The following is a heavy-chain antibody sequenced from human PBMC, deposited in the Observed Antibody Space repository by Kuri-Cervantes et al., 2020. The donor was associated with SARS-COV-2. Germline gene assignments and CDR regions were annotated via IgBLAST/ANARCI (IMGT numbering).Heavy chain of an antibody. Sequence: GGSLRLSCAASGFTFSSYGMHWVRQAPGKGLEWVAVIWYDGSNKYYADSVKGRFTISRDNSKNTLYLQMNSLRAEGTAVYYCARDKAKWELNYYFDYWGQGTLVTVSS. D-gene: IGHD1-26*01. V-gene: IGHV3-33*01. CDR3: ARDKAKWELNYYFDY. CDR1: GFTFSSYG. J-gene: IGHJ4*02. CDR2: IWYDGSNK.